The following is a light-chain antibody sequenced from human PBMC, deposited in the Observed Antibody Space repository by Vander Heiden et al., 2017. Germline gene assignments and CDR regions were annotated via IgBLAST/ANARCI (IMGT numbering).Light chain of an antibody. CDR3: QQYYTFPWT. CDR1: QTIHKW. V-gene: IGKV1-5*01. Sequence: DIQMTQSPSTLSTSVEDRVTISCRASQTIHKWLAWYQQKPGKAPELLIYDASTLQSGVPSRFSGAGSGTEFTLTISSLQPDDFVTYYCQQYYTFPWTFGRGTKVDI. CDR2: DAS. J-gene: IGKJ1*01.